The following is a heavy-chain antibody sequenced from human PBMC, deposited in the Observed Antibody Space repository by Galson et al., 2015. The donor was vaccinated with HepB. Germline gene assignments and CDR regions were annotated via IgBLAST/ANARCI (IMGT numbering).Heavy chain of an antibody. J-gene: IGHJ4*02. CDR3: VKGTTSSWRSIFDY. Sequence: SLRLSCAASGFTFNNYAMTWVRQAPGKGLEWVSGISGSGAGTYYADSVKGRFTISRDNSKNTLYLEMNSLRAEDTAVYYCVKGTTSSWRSIFDYWGQGTLVTVSS. CDR1: GFTFNNYA. V-gene: IGHV3-23*01. D-gene: IGHD6-13*01. CDR2: ISGSGAGT.